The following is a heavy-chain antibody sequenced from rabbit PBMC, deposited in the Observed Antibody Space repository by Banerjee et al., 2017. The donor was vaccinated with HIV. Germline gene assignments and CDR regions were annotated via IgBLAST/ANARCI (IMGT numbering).Heavy chain of an antibody. J-gene: IGHJ3*01. V-gene: IGHV1S47*01. CDR3: ARARSAGYGYATDFRLDL. CDR1: GIDFSNYG. Sequence: QEQLVESGGSLVTLGGSLKLSCKASGIDFSNYGISWVRQAPGKGLEWIAYIYPDYGSTPYANWVNGRFTISLDNAQNTVFLQMAKLATADTATYFCARARSAGYGYATDFRLDLWGPGTLVTVS. CDR2: IYPDYGST. D-gene: IGHD6-1*01.